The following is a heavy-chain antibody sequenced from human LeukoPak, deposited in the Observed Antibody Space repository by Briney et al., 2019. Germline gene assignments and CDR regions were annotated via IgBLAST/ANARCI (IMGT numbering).Heavy chain of an antibody. D-gene: IGHD5-18*01. CDR3: ARGRAAMVTNYGMDV. CDR1: GGSFSGYY. Sequence: RPSETLSLTCAVYGGSFSGYYWSWIRQPPGKGLEWIGEINHSGSTNYNPSLKSRVTISVDTSKNQFSLKLSSVTAADTAVYYCARGRAAMVTNYGMDVRGQGTTVTVSS. V-gene: IGHV4-34*01. J-gene: IGHJ6*02. CDR2: INHSGST.